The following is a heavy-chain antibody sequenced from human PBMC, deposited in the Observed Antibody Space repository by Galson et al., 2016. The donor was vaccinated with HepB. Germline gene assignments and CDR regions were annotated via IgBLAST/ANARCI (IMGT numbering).Heavy chain of an antibody. Sequence: SLRLSCAASGFTFSRSWMSWVRQAPGKGLEWVANIKQDGSAKYYVDSVKGRFTISRDNAKNSLYLQINSLSAEDTAVYYCARDRGGTYSNCFDYWGQGTMVTVSS. CDR1: GFTFSRSW. CDR3: ARDRGGTYSNCFDY. V-gene: IGHV3-7*03. CDR2: IKQDGSAK. D-gene: IGHD1-26*01. J-gene: IGHJ4*02.